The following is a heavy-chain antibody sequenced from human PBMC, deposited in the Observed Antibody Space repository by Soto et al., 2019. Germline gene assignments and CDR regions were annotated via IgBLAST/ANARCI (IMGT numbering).Heavy chain of an antibody. CDR3: ARRRDSSSPDY. V-gene: IGHV2-5*01. CDR1: GFSLSTSGEG. Sequence: QITLKESGPTLVKPTQTLTLTCTFSGFSLSTSGEGVGWIRQPPGKALEWLALIYWNDDERYSPSLKSRLSITKDTSKNQVVLKMTNMDPVDTATYYCARRRDSSSPDYWGQGTLVTVSS. CDR2: IYWNDDE. D-gene: IGHD6-6*01. J-gene: IGHJ4*02.